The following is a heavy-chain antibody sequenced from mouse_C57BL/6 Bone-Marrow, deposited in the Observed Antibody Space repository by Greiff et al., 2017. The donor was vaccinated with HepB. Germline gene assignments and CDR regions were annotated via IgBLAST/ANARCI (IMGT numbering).Heavy chain of an antibody. V-gene: IGHV3-6*01. CDR3: AIEYYSNDDYFDD. CDR1: GYSITSGYY. CDR2: ISYDGSN. Sequence: VQLKESGPGLVKPSQSLSLTCSVTGYSITSGYYWYWNRQFPGNILEWMSYISYDGSNNYNPSLKKRISLTRDTATNQFFLKLNTVTSEDTATYYCAIEYYSNDDYFDDWGQGTTLTVSS. J-gene: IGHJ2*01. D-gene: IGHD2-12*01.